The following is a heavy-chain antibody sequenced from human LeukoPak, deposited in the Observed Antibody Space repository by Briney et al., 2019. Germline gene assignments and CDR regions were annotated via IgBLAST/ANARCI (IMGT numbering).Heavy chain of an antibody. CDR2: ISWNSGSI. CDR3: ARDPNHGALDI. V-gene: IGHV3-9*01. Sequence: GRSLRLSCAGSGFTFDEHAMHWVRQAPGKGLEWVSGISWNSGSIAYADSVKGRFTISRDNAKNLLFLLMDSLRAEDTAVYYCARDPNHGALDIWGQGTLVTVSS. J-gene: IGHJ3*02. D-gene: IGHD1-14*01. CDR1: GFTFDEHA.